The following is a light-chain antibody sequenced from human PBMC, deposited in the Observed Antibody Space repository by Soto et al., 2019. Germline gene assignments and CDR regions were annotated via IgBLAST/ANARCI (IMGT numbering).Light chain of an antibody. Sequence: DIQMTQSPSSLSASVGGRVTITCRASQSISSYLNWYQQKPGKAPKLLIYAASSLQSGVPSRFSGSGSGTDFTLTISSLQPEDVATYYCQQSYSTLPTLGQGTKVDI. CDR2: AAS. V-gene: IGKV1-39*01. CDR1: QSISSY. J-gene: IGKJ1*01. CDR3: QQSYSTLPT.